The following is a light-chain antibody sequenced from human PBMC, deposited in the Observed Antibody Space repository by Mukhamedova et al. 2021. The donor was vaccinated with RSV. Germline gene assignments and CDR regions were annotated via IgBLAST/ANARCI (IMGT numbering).Light chain of an antibody. Sequence: GDKYACWYQQKPGQSPVLVIYQDSKRPSGIPERFSGSNSGNTATLTISGTQAMDEADYYCQAWDSSTVVVFGGGTKLTGL. CDR2: QDS. V-gene: IGLV3-1*01. J-gene: IGLJ2*01. CDR3: QAWDSSTVVV. CDR1: GDKY.